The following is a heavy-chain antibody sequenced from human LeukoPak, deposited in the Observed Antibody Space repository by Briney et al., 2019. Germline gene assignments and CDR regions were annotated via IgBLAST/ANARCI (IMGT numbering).Heavy chain of an antibody. CDR2: INHSGST. CDR3: ARRTRGYCSGGSCYGLDY. CDR1: GGSFSGYQ. V-gene: IGHV4-34*01. J-gene: IGHJ4*02. D-gene: IGHD2-15*01. Sequence: PSETLSLTCAVSGGSFSGYQCSWIRQPPGKGLEWIGDINHSGSTNYNPSLKSRVTISVDTSKNQFSLKLSSVTAADTAVYYCARRTRGYCSGGSCYGLDYWGQGTLVTVSS.